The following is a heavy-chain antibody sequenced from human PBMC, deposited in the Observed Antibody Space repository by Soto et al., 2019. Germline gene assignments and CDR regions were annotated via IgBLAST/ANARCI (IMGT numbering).Heavy chain of an antibody. CDR3: ARQIYDSDTGPNFQYYFDS. CDR2: IDPSDSQT. CDR1: GYSFAGYW. V-gene: IGHV5-10-1*01. J-gene: IGHJ4*02. Sequence: GESLKISCKGSGYSFAGYWITWVRQKPGKGLEWMGRIDPSDSQTYYSPSFRGHVTISATKSITTVFLQWSSLGASDTAMYYCARQIYDSDTGPNFQYYFDSWGQGTPVTVSS. D-gene: IGHD3-22*01.